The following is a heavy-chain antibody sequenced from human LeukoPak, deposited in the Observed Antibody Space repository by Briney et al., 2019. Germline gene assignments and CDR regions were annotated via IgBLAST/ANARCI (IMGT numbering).Heavy chain of an antibody. CDR1: GGSISSYY. D-gene: IGHD3-10*01. CDR2: IYYSGST. V-gene: IGHV4-59*01. Sequence: PSETLSLTCTVSGGSISSYYWSWIRQPPGKGLEWIGDIYYSGSTNYNPSLKSRVTISVDTSKNQFSLKLSSVTAADTAVYYCARAHPGGQFDYWGQGTLVTVSS. J-gene: IGHJ4*02. CDR3: ARAHPGGQFDY.